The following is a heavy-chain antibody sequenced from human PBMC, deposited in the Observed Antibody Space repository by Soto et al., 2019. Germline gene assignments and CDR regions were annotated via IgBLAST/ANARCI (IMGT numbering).Heavy chain of an antibody. J-gene: IGHJ4*02. CDR1: GYEFTTYG. CDR2: IAAYNYNT. D-gene: IGHD3-9*01. CDR3: ARGVDLLTASSHPNLDS. V-gene: IGHV1-18*01. Sequence: QVQLVQSGGEAKKSGASVKVSCKTSGYEFTTYGISWVRQAPGQGLEWLGWIAAYNYNTNYAQKFQGRVTMTVDISTSTAYMELRNLRSDDTAVYYCARGVDLLTASSHPNLDSWGQGTLVTVSS.